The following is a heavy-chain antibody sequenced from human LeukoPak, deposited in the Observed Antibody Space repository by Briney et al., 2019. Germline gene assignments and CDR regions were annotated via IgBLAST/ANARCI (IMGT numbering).Heavy chain of an antibody. CDR2: ISGSGGST. J-gene: IGHJ4*02. V-gene: IGHV3-23*01. CDR1: GFIFSSYS. Sequence: GGSLRLSCAASGFIFSSYSMNWVRQAPGKGLEWVSAISGSGGSTYYADSVKGRFTISRDNSKNTLYLQMNSLRAEDTAVYYCAKDLRFFDYWGQGTLVTVSS. CDR3: AKDLRFFDY.